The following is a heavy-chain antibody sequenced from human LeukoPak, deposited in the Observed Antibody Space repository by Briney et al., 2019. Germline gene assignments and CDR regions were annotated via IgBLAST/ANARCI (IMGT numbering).Heavy chain of an antibody. V-gene: IGHV3-30*02. CDR3: TKASGRNLYGMDV. CDR2: IRSDGSKN. CDR1: GFTFTNYG. Sequence: PGGSLRLSCVASGFTFTNYGMHWVRQAPGKGLEWVAFIRSDGSKNYYGDSVRGRFTISRDTPKNTLYLQMNTLRPEDTAVYYCTKASGRNLYGMDVWGQGTTVIVSS. J-gene: IGHJ6*02. D-gene: IGHD3-10*01.